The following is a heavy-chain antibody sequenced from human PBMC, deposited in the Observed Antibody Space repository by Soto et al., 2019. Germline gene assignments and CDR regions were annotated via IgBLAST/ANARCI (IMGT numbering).Heavy chain of an antibody. CDR3: ARGPYCGEECYFAY. V-gene: IGHV4-4*07. D-gene: IGHD3-10*01. CDR2: IYNSGII. J-gene: IGHJ4*02. CDR1: GDSISRYY. Sequence: QVHLQESGPGLVKPSETLSLTCSVFGDSISRYYWSWIRQPAGKGLEFIGRIYNSGIINYNPSLGSRVTMSVDPSKNQISLQLSSATAADTAMYYCARGPYCGEECYFAYWGQGTLVTVSP.